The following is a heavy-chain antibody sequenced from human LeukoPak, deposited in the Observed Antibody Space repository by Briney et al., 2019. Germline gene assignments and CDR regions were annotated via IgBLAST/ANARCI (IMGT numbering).Heavy chain of an antibody. J-gene: IGHJ4*02. CDR1: GYTFTSYY. CDR2: INPSGGST. Sequence: GASVKVSCKASGYTFTSYYMHWVRQAPGQGLEWMGIINPSGGSTSYAQKFQGRATMTRDTSTSTVYMELSSLRSEDTAVYYCARDPGGNDGYTYYFDYWGQGTLVTVSS. V-gene: IGHV1-46*01. D-gene: IGHD3-16*01. CDR3: ARDPGGNDGYTYYFDY.